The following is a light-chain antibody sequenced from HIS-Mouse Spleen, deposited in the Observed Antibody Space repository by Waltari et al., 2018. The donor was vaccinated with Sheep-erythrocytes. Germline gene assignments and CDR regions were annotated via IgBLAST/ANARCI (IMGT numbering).Light chain of an antibody. Sequence: QSALTQPRPVSGSPGQSVTISCTGTSSAVGGHNYVSQYQQHPGNAPKLMLYDVSKRPSGVPDRFSGSNSGNTATLTISGTQAMDEADYYCQAWDSSTAWVFGGGTKLTVL. J-gene: IGLJ3*02. CDR2: DVS. V-gene: IGLV2-11*01. CDR1: SSAVGGHNY. CDR3: QAWDSSTAWV.